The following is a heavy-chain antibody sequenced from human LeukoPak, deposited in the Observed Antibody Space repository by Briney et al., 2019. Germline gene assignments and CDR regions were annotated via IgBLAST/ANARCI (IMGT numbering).Heavy chain of an antibody. CDR2: IKQDGSEK. CDR3: AREGDLWFGESYGMDV. V-gene: IGHV3-7*01. J-gene: IGHJ6*02. CDR1: GFTFSSYW. D-gene: IGHD3-10*01. Sequence: PGGSLRLSCAASGFTFSSYWMSWVRQAPGKGLEWVANIKQDGSEKYYVDSVKGRFTISRDNAKNSLYLQMNSLRAEDTAVYYCAREGDLWFGESYGMDVWGQGTTVTVSS.